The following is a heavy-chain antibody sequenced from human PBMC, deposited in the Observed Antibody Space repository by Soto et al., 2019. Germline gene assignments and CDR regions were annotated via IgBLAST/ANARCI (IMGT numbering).Heavy chain of an antibody. CDR1: GFTFSSYG. V-gene: IGHV3-30*03. CDR3: ARNSSYISPNYYYYCMDV. D-gene: IGHD5-12*01. CDR2: ISYDGSNK. Sequence: GGSLRLSCAASGFTFSSYGMHWVRQAPGKGLEWVAVISYDGSNKYYADSVKGRFTISRDNSKNTLYLQMNSLRAEDTDVYYCARNSSYISPNYYYYCMDVWGQGTTVTVSS. J-gene: IGHJ6*02.